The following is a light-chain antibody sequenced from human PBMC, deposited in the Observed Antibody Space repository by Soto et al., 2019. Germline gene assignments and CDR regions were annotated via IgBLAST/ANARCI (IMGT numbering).Light chain of an antibody. J-gene: IGKJ2*01. CDR1: QSFSNW. CDR2: DAS. V-gene: IGKV1-5*01. CDR3: QQYLTYSYT. Sequence: DIQMTQSPSTLYASVGDRVTITGRASQSFSNWLAWYQQRPGEAPKLLMYDASTLENCLPSRLSGRGSGTEFTLTTSGRRHDDFATSSCQQYLTYSYTFGPGTKLEIK.